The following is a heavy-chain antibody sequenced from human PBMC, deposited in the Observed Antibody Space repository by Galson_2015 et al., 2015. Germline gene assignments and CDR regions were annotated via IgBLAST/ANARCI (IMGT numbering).Heavy chain of an antibody. CDR2: INPSGGST. Sequence: SVKVSCKASGYTFTSYYMHWVRQAPGQGLEWMGIINPSGGSTSYAQKFQGRVTMTRDTSTSTVYMELSSLRSEDTAVYYCAREDGIAAAGIGNYYMDVWGKGTTVTVSS. CDR1: GYTFTSYY. CDR3: AREDGIAAAGIGNYYMDV. J-gene: IGHJ6*03. V-gene: IGHV1-46*01. D-gene: IGHD6-13*01.